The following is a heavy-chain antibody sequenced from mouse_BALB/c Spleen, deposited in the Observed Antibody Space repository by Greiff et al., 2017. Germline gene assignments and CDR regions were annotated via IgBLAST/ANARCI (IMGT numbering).Heavy chain of an antibody. CDR2: ISDGGSYT. CDR1: GFTFSDYY. Sequence: EVQLQESGGGLVKPGGSLKLSCAASGFTFSDYYMYWVRQTPEKRLEWVATISDGGSYTYYPDSVKGRFTISRDNAKNNLYLQMSSLKSEDTAMYYCARDKVHYYGSWFAYWGQGTLVTVSA. CDR3: ARDKVHYYGSWFAY. V-gene: IGHV5-4*02. D-gene: IGHD1-1*01. J-gene: IGHJ3*01.